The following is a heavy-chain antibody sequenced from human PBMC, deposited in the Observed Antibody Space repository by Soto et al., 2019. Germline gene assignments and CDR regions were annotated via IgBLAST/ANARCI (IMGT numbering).Heavy chain of an antibody. V-gene: IGHV1-69*01. J-gene: IGHJ6*02. CDR3: ASSNHVEMATIWYYYYGMDV. D-gene: IGHD5-12*01. CDR1: GGTFSSYA. CDR2: IIPIFGTA. Sequence: QVQLVQSGAEVKKPGSSVKVSCKASGGTFSSYAISWVRQAPGQGLEWMGGIIPIFGTANYAQKFQGRVTITADESTSTAYMELSSLRSEDTAVYYCASSNHVEMATIWYYYYGMDVWGQGTTVTVSS.